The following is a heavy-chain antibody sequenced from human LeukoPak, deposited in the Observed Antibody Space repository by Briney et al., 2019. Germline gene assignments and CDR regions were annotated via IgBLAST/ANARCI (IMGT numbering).Heavy chain of an antibody. V-gene: IGHV4-39*07. CDR1: GGSISSSSYY. Sequence: SETLSLTCTVSGGSISSSSYYWGWIRQPPGKGLEWIGSIYYSGSTYYNPSLKSRVTISVDTSKSQFSLKLSSVTAADTAVYYCARIIAASDLYYYMDVWGKGTTVTVSS. J-gene: IGHJ6*03. D-gene: IGHD6-13*01. CDR3: ARIIAASDLYYYMDV. CDR2: IYYSGST.